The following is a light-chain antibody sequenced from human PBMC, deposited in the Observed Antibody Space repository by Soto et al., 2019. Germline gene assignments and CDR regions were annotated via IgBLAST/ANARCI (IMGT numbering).Light chain of an antibody. CDR3: CSYVGRYTFVL. Sequence: QSALTQPRSVSGSPGQSVTISCTGTRSDVGGYNSVSWYQQYPGKAPKLIIYDVSQRPSGVPDRFSGSKSGNTASLTISGLQAEDEAECHCCSYVGRYTFVLLGGETQLTVL. V-gene: IGLV2-11*01. CDR2: DVS. J-gene: IGLJ2*01. CDR1: RSDVGGYNS.